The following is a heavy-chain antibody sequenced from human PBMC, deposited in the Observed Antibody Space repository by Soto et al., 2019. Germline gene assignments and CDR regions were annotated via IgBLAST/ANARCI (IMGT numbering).Heavy chain of an antibody. J-gene: IGHJ6*02. Sequence: QEQLVQSGAEVKKPGSSVKVSCKVSGGTFSSSGLSWVRQAPGQGLEWVGDIFPIFNTANYAQKFQGRVTITADESTSTVYMDLSSLRSDDTAVYYCAGGSHATFGGVTVYYYYGMDVWGQGTTVTVSS. D-gene: IGHD3-16*01. CDR2: IFPIFNTA. CDR1: GGTFSSSG. V-gene: IGHV1-69*01. CDR3: AGGSHATFGGVTVYYYYGMDV.